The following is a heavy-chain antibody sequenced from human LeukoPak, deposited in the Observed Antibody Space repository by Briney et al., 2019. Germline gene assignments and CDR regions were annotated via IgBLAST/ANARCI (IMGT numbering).Heavy chain of an antibody. J-gene: IGHJ6*03. D-gene: IGHD4-11*01. Sequence: PGGSLRLSCAASGFTFGDYAMHWVRQAPGKGLEWVSGISWNSRSKGYADSVKGRFTISRDNAKNSLYLQMNNLKVEDTALYYCAKTATVTPRACYYSYYMDVWGKGTTATASS. CDR1: GFTFGDYA. CDR3: AKTATVTPRACYYSYYMDV. V-gene: IGHV3-9*01. CDR2: ISWNSRSK.